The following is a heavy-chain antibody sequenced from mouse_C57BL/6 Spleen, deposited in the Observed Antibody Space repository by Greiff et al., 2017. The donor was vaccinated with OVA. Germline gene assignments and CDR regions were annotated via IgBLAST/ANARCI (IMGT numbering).Heavy chain of an antibody. Sequence: QVTLKESGPGILQSSQTLSLTCSFSGFSLSTSGMGVSWIRQPSGKGLEWLAHIYWDDDKRYNPSLKSRLTISKDTSRNQVFLKITSVDTADTATYDCARRGEPNWDGYFDVWGTGTTVTVSS. V-gene: IGHV8-12*01. D-gene: IGHD4-1*01. CDR3: ARRGEPNWDGYFDV. CDR2: IYWDDDK. CDR1: GFSLSTSGMG. J-gene: IGHJ1*03.